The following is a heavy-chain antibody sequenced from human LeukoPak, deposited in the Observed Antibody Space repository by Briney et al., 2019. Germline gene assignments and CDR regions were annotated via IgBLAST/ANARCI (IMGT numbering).Heavy chain of an antibody. CDR2: FYYRWST. Sequence: WIWNFYYRWSTNYNPPLKSRVTISVDTPKNQFSLRLTSVTAADTAVYYCARGGPEYLSDYWGQGTLVTVSS. V-gene: IGHV4-59*08. CDR3: ARGGPEYLSDY. D-gene: IGHD3-16*01. J-gene: IGHJ4*02.